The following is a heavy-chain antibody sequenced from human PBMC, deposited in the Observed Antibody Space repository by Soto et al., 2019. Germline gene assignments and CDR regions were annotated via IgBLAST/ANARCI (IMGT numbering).Heavy chain of an antibody. Sequence: QVQLVESGGGVVQPGRSLRLSCAASGFTFSSYGMHWVRQAPGKGLEWVAVIWYDGSNKYYADYVKGRFTISRDNPKNTLDLQMDSLRAEDTAVYYCGRGRGGQWLAPFDDWGQGTLVTVSS. D-gene: IGHD6-19*01. V-gene: IGHV3-33*01. CDR2: IWYDGSNK. J-gene: IGHJ4*02. CDR1: GFTFSSYG. CDR3: GRGRGGQWLAPFDD.